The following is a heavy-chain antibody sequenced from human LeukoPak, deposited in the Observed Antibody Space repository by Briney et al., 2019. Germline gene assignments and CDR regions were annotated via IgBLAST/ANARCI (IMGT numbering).Heavy chain of an antibody. J-gene: IGHJ4*02. Sequence: SETLSLTCTVSGGSISSGDYYWSWIRQPPGKGLEWIGYIYYSGSTYYNPSLKSRVTISPDTSKKQFSLKLSSVTAADTAVYYCAREKSGSYYENFDYWGQGTLVTVSS. CDR2: IYYSGST. V-gene: IGHV4-30-4*01. CDR1: GGSISSGDYY. D-gene: IGHD3-10*01. CDR3: AREKSGSYYENFDY.